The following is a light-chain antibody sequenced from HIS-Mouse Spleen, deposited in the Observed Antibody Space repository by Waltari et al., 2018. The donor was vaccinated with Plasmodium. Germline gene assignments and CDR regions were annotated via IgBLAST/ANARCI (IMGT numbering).Light chain of an antibody. Sequence: SYELTQPSSVSVSPGQTARITCSGDVLAKKYARWFQQKPGQAHVLVIYKDSGRPSGIPERFSGSSSGTTVTLTISGAQVEDEADYYCYSAADNNRFGGGTKLTVL. J-gene: IGLJ3*02. CDR3: YSAADNNR. CDR1: VLAKKY. V-gene: IGLV3-27*01. CDR2: KDS.